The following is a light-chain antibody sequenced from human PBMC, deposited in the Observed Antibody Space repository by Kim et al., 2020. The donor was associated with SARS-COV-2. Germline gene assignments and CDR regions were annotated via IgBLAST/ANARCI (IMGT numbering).Light chain of an antibody. CDR2: DVS. CDR1: SSDGGGYNY. Sequence: QSVTLSGTGTSSDGGGYNYVSWYQQHPGKAPKLMIYDVSKRPSGVPDRFSGSKSGNTASLTISGLQAEDEADYYCCSYAGSYIPYVFGTGTKVTVL. V-gene: IGLV2-11*01. CDR3: CSYAGSYIPYV. J-gene: IGLJ1*01.